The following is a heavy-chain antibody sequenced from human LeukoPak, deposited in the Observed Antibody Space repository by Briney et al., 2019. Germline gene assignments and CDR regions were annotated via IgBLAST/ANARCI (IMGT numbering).Heavy chain of an antibody. CDR2: ISYDGTNK. D-gene: IGHD3-10*02. CDR3: AELGITMIGGV. V-gene: IGHV3-30*04. CDR1: GFTFSSYA. J-gene: IGHJ6*04. Sequence: GGSLRLSCAASGFTFSSYAMHWVRQAPGKGLEWVTIISYDGTNKYYADSVKGRFTISRDNAKNSLYLQMNSLRAEDTAVYYCAELGITMIGGVWGKGTTVTISS.